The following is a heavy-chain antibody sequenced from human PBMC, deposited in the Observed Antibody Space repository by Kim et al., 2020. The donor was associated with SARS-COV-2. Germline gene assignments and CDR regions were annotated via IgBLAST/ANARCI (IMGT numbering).Heavy chain of an antibody. Sequence: SETLSLTCTVSGGSISSSSYYWGWIRQPPGKGLEWNGRFYYSESTYYNPSLKSRVTISVDTSKNQFSLKLSSVTAADTAVYYCARRIALAARPCYFDYWG. V-gene: IGHV4-39*01. CDR3: ARRIALAARPCYFDY. D-gene: IGHD6-6*01. CDR2: FYYSEST. CDR1: GGSISSSSYY. J-gene: IGHJ4*03.